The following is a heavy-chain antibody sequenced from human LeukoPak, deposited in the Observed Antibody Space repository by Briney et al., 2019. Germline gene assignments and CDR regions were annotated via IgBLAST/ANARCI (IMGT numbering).Heavy chain of an antibody. V-gene: IGHV3-21*01. J-gene: IGHJ4*02. CDR1: GFTFSSYS. D-gene: IGHD6-13*01. Sequence: GGSLRLSCAASGFTFSSYSMNWVRQAPGKGLEWVSSISSSSSYIYYAGSVKGRFTISRDNAKNSLYLQMNSLRAEVTAVYYCARAYLAAAGTFSTNYWGQGTLVTVSS. CDR2: ISSSSSYI. CDR3: ARAYLAAAGTFSTNY.